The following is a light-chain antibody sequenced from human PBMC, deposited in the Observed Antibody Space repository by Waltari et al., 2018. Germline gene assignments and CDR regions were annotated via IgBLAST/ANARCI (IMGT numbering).Light chain of an antibody. CDR3: QSADTSGSYPNVL. Sequence: SYELTQPPSVSVSPGQTARITCSGDALPKQYAYWYQQKPGQAPVLGIYKDTERPPGIPGRCSGSSSGTTVTLTISGVQAEDEADYSCQSADTSGSYPNVLFGGGTKLTVL. CDR2: KDT. V-gene: IGLV3-25*03. J-gene: IGLJ2*01. CDR1: ALPKQY.